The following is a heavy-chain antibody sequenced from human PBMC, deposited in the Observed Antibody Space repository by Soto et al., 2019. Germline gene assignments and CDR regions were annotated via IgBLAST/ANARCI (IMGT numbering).Heavy chain of an antibody. CDR3: ARVVASSSWYYYYGMDV. V-gene: IGHV1-69*13. Sequence: ASVKVSCKASGGTFSSYAISWVRQAPGQGLEWMGGIIPIFGTANYAQKFQGRVTITADESTSTAYMELSSLRSEDTAVYYCARVVASSSWYYYYGMDVWGQGTTVTVSS. CDR2: IIPIFGTA. CDR1: GGTFSSYA. D-gene: IGHD6-13*01. J-gene: IGHJ6*02.